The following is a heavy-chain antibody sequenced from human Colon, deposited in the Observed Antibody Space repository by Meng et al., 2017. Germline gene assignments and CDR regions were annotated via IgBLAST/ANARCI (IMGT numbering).Heavy chain of an antibody. CDR2: INPDGSIN. CDR3: VRDMMD. CDR1: GFTFSRYW. Sequence: GESLKISCAAYGFTFSRYWMHRFRQAPGMGLLWVSRINPDGSINNNADSVKGRFTVTRDNYKNTLYLQMNSLRAEDTAMYYCVRDMMDLGQGTLVTVSS. J-gene: IGHJ4*02. V-gene: IGHV3-74*01. D-gene: IGHD3-16*01.